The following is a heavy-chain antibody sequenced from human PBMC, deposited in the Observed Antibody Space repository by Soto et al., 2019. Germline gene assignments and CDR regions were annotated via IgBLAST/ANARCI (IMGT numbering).Heavy chain of an antibody. CDR2: IHPGGQII. Sequence: LRLSCAASGFTFSSSEMYWVRQAPGKGLEWVSYIHPGGQIIFYADSVKGRFTISRDNAKNSVYLQMNNLRAEDTAVYYCARRGSSWGQGTMVTISS. V-gene: IGHV3-48*03. D-gene: IGHD2-2*01. CDR1: GFTFSSSE. CDR3: ARRGSS. J-gene: IGHJ3*01.